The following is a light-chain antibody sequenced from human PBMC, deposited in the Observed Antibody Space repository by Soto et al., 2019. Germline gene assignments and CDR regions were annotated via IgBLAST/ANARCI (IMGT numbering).Light chain of an antibody. V-gene: IGLV2-23*01. J-gene: IGLJ1*01. CDR3: CSFPGTSTLYV. Sequence: QSALTQPASVSGSPGQSLTLSCTGTSSDVGSSNFVSWYQQHPGKAPKLIIYEGSRRPSGVSGRFSGSKSGNAASLTISGLQAEDEADYYCCSFPGTSTLYVFGSGTKLTVL. CDR1: SSDVGSSNF. CDR2: EGS.